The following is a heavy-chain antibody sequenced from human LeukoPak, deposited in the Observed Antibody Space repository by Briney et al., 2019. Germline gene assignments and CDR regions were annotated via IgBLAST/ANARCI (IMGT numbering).Heavy chain of an antibody. D-gene: IGHD3-22*01. CDR3: ARGHIDTSNYYYYGVDV. CDR1: GGTFSNYV. Sequence: ASVKVSCKASGGTFSNYVISWVRQAPGQGLEWMGGIIPIFGTVNYAQKFQGRVTITADESTSTAYMDLSSLRCEDTAVYYCARGHIDTSNYYYYGVDVWGQGTTVTVSS. CDR2: IIPIFGTV. V-gene: IGHV1-69*13. J-gene: IGHJ6*01.